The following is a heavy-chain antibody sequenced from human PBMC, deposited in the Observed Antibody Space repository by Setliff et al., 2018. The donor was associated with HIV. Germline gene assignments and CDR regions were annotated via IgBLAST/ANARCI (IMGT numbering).Heavy chain of an antibody. J-gene: IGHJ4*02. V-gene: IGHV4-59*11. CDR3: AREVDYYDSSRYLLLYYFDS. D-gene: IGHD3-22*01. Sequence: PSETLSLTCTVSNGSISSHYWSWIRQPPGKGLEWIGNMYYSGSTNYNPSLKIRVTISVDRSQNHFSLKLSSVTAADTAVYYCAREVDYYDSSRYLLLYYFDSWGQGTLVTVSS. CDR1: NGSISSHY. CDR2: MYYSGST.